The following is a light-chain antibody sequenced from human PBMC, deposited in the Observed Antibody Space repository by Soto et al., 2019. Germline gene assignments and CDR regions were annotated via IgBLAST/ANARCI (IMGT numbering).Light chain of an antibody. CDR2: AAS. J-gene: IGKJ4*01. CDR1: QSISSH. Sequence: QMTQSPSXLFASVGDRVTITCRASQSISSHLNWYQQKVGQTPRLLIYAASTLQSEVPPRFSGSGSGTEFTLTISGLQREDFATYYCQQSHSAPLTFGGGTKIQI. CDR3: QQSHSAPLT. V-gene: IGKV1-39*01.